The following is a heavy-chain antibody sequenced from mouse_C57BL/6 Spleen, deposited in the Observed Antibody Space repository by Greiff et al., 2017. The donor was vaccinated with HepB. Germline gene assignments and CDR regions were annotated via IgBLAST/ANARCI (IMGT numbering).Heavy chain of an antibody. CDR3: ARDFYYDYDGTAWFAY. J-gene: IGHJ3*01. CDR2: ISYDGSN. CDR1: GYSITSGYY. V-gene: IGHV3-6*01. D-gene: IGHD2-4*01. Sequence: EVQRVESGPGLVKPSQSLSLTCSVTGYSITSGYYWNWIRQFPGNKLEWMGYISYDGSNNYNPSLKNRISITRDTSKNQFFLKLNSVTTEDTATYYCARDFYYDYDGTAWFAYWGQGTLVTVSA.